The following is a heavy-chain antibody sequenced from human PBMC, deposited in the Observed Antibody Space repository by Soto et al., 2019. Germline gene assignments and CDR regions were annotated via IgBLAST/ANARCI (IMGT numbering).Heavy chain of an antibody. D-gene: IGHD4-17*01. CDR3: ARVPPGDSTLDY. Sequence: SETLSLTCTVSGGSISSSSYYWGWIRQPPGKGLEWIGSIYYSGSTYYNPSLKSRVTISVDTSKNQFSLKLSSVTAADTAVYYCARVPPGDSTLDYWGQGTLVTVSS. CDR2: IYYSGST. J-gene: IGHJ4*02. V-gene: IGHV4-39*01. CDR1: GGSISSSSYY.